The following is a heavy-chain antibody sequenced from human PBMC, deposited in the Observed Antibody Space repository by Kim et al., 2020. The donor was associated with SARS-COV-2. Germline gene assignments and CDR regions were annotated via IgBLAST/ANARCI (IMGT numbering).Heavy chain of an antibody. CDR2: IYSSGTT. J-gene: IGHJ4*02. V-gene: IGHV4-59*13. Sequence: SETLSLTCTVSGGSINNYFWNWIRQPPGKGLEWIGYIYSSGTTNYNPSLKSRVAISVDTSKNQFSLKLTSVTAADTAVYYCARGYCSVNSCYYFDSWGQGTLVTVSS. D-gene: IGHD2-2*01. CDR1: GGSINNYF. CDR3: ARGYCSVNSCYYFDS.